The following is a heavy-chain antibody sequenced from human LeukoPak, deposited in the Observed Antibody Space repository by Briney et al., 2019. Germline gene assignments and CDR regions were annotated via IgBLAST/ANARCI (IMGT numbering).Heavy chain of an antibody. CDR2: ISYNGRSI. Sequence: GGSLRLSCAASGFMFSTYEMNWVRQAPGKGLEWLSYISYNGRSIYYADSVKGRFTISRDSSKNTLFLQMNRLRPEDAAVYYCAKAPVTTCRGAYCYPFDYWGQGTLVTVSS. J-gene: IGHJ4*02. D-gene: IGHD2-21*01. CDR1: GFMFSTYE. V-gene: IGHV3-48*03. CDR3: AKAPVTTCRGAYCYPFDY.